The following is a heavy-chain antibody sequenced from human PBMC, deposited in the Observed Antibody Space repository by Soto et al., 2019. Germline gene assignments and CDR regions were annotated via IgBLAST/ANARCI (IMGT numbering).Heavy chain of an antibody. CDR3: ARDRVVVVPAAMRELDYYYGMDV. J-gene: IGHJ6*02. V-gene: IGHV4-4*02. CDR1: GGSISSSNG. CDR2: IYHSGST. Sequence: SETLSLTCAVSGGSISSSNGWSWVRQPPGKGLEWIGEIYHSGSTNYNPSLKSRVTISVDKSKNQFSLKLSSVTAADTAVYYCARDRVVVVPAAMRELDYYYGMDVWGQGTTVTV. D-gene: IGHD2-2*01.